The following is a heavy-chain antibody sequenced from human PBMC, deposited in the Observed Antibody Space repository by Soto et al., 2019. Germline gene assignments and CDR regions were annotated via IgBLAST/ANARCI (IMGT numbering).Heavy chain of an antibody. D-gene: IGHD3-10*01. Sequence: SETLSLTCAVYGGSFSGYYWSWIRQPPGKGLEWIGEINHSGSTNYNPSLKSRVTISVDTSKNQFSLKLSSVTAADTAVYYCARVGYRGFGELLPYYLDYWGQGTLVTVSS. CDR1: GGSFSGYY. J-gene: IGHJ4*02. V-gene: IGHV4-34*01. CDR3: ARVGYRGFGELLPYYLDY. CDR2: INHSGST.